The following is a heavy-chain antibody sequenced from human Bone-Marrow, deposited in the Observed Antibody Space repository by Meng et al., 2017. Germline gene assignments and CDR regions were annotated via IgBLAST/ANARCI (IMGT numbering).Heavy chain of an antibody. CDR1: GFTFSNHW. CDR2: IKEDASET. Sequence: GESLKISCAASGFTFSNHWMSWVSQAPGKGLEWVANIKEDASETYYVDSVRGRFTISRDNAKNSLYLQLNSLTAEDTAVYYCTTNEHWGQGTLVTVSS. J-gene: IGHJ1*01. V-gene: IGHV3-7*01. CDR3: TTNEH.